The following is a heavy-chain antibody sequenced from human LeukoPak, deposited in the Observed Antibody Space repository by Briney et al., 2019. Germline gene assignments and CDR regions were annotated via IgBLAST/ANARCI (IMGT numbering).Heavy chain of an antibody. D-gene: IGHD2-21*02. Sequence: ASVKVSCKASGYTFTSYDINWVRQATGQGLEWMGWMNPNSGNTGYAQKFQGRVTITADKSTSTAYMELSSLRSEDTAVYYCARDGQAYCGGDCYLAEYFQHWGQGTLVTVPS. V-gene: IGHV1-8*03. CDR3: ARDGQAYCGGDCYLAEYFQH. J-gene: IGHJ1*01. CDR2: MNPNSGNT. CDR1: GYTFTSYD.